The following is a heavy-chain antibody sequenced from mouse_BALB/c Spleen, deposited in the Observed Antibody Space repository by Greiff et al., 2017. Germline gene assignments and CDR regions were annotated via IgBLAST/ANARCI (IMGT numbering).Heavy chain of an antibody. D-gene: IGHD1-1*01. CDR3: ARAPSYGSSLDY. CDR1: GFTFTDYY. J-gene: IGHJ2*01. V-gene: IGHV7-3*02. CDR2: IRNKANGYTT. Sequence: DVKLVESGGGLVQPGGSLRLSCATSGFTFTDYYMSWVRQPPGKALEWLGFIRNKANGYTTEYSASVKGRFTISRDNSQSILYLQMNTLRAEDSATYYCARAPSYGSSLDYWGQGTTLTVSS.